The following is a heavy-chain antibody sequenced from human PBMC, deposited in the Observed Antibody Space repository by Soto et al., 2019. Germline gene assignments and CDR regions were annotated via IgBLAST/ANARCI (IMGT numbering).Heavy chain of an antibody. CDR2: IWYDGSNK. V-gene: IGHV3-33*06. CDR3: AKDLVVAATISRPDFDY. CDR1: GITFNKYG. J-gene: IGHJ4*02. D-gene: IGHD2-15*01. Sequence: PGGSLRLSCTVSGITFNKYGMHWVRQAPGRGLEWVAIIWYDGSNKHYADSVKGRFAISRDDSKNTLYLQMDGLRAEDTAVYYCAKDLVVAATISRPDFDYWGQGTLVTVSS.